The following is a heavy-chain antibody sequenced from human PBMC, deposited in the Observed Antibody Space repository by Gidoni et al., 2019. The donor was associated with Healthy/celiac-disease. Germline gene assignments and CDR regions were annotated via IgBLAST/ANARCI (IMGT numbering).Heavy chain of an antibody. CDR2: ISWNSGSI. V-gene: IGHV3-9*01. CDR3: AKDTGYSYGTPYFDY. CDR1: GFTFADYA. D-gene: IGHD5-18*01. J-gene: IGHJ4*02. Sequence: EVQLVESGGGLVQPGRSLRLSCAASGFTFADYAMHWVRQAPGKGLEWVSGISWNSGSIGYADSVKGRFTISRDNAKNSLYLQMNSLRAEDTALYYCAKDTGYSYGTPYFDYWGQGTLVTVSS.